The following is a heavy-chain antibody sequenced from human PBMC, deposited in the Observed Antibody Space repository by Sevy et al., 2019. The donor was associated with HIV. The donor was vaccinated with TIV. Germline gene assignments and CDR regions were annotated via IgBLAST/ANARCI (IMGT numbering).Heavy chain of an antibody. J-gene: IGHJ4*02. CDR2: IGYNGADR. CDR3: VKNTASAGTGGFDY. D-gene: IGHD6-13*01. Sequence: GGSLRISCTTSGFTFSDYGMHWVRQAPGKGLEWVTFIGYNGADRYYSDSVKGRFAISRDNSKNTLLLQMNSLRAEDTDIYYCVKNTASAGTGGFDYRGQGALVTVSS. CDR1: GFTFSDYG. V-gene: IGHV3-30*02.